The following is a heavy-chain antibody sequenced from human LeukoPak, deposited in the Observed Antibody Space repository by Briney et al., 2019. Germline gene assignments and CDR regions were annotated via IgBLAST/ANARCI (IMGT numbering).Heavy chain of an antibody. CDR1: GYSFTTYW. J-gene: IGHJ6*03. V-gene: IGHV5-51*01. D-gene: IGHD6-19*01. Sequence: GESLKISCKGSGYSFTTYWIAWVRQMPGKGLEWMGIIYPADSDTRYSPSFQGQVTISADKSISTAYLQWSSLKASDTAMYYCARRIAVACAPPCSDFIDVWGKGTTVTVSS. CDR3: ARRIAVACAPPCSDFIDV. CDR2: IYPADSDT.